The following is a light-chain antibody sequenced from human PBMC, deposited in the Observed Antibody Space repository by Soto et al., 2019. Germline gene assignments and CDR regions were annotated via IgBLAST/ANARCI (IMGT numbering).Light chain of an antibody. CDR1: QSISIY. V-gene: IGKV1-39*01. CDR2: AAS. Sequence: DIPMTQSPSSLSASVGDKITITCRASQSISIYLNWYQQKPGKAPNLLIYAASSLQSGVPSRFSGSGSETDFTLTISGLQPEDFATYYCQQSFSSPMSTFGQGTKLEIK. J-gene: IGKJ2*01. CDR3: QQSFSSPMST.